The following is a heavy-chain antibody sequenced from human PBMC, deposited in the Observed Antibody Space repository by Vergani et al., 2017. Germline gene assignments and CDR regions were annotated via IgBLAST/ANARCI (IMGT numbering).Heavy chain of an antibody. CDR3: AREGFYDYVWGSYRLRGGYYFDY. Sequence: QVQLEESGPGLVKPSETLSLTCTVSGGSFNTYYWSWIRQSPGKGLEWIGYIYYSGSTNYNPSLKSRVTISVDTSKNQFSLKLSSVTAADTAVYYCAREGFYDYVWGSYRLRGGYYFDYWGQGTLVTVSS. V-gene: IGHV4-59*13. D-gene: IGHD3-16*02. J-gene: IGHJ4*02. CDR1: GGSFNTYY. CDR2: IYYSGST.